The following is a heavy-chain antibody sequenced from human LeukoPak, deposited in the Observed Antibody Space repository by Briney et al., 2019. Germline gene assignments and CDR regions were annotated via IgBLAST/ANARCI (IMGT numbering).Heavy chain of an antibody. D-gene: IGHD4-23*01. CDR2: IFYSGST. Sequence: PSETLSLTCTVSGGSISSSSSYWGWLRQPPGKGLEWIGSIFYSGSTYYNPSLKSRVTISVDTSKNQFSLKLSSVTAADTAVYYCARVRVLTTVVTFDYWGQGTLVTVSS. V-gene: IGHV4-39*01. CDR3: ARVRVLTTVVTFDY. CDR1: GGSISSSSSY. J-gene: IGHJ4*02.